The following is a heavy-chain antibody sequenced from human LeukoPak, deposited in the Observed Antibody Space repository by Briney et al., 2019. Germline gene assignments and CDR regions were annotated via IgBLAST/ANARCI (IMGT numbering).Heavy chain of an antibody. J-gene: IGHJ6*03. D-gene: IGHD2/OR15-2a*01. CDR1: GGSFSGYH. CDR3: ARALTFPDFYYYMDV. CDR2: INPSGRT. Sequence: SETLSLSCAVYGGSFSGYHWTWVRQSPGMGLEWIGEINPSGRTNYNPSLKSRVIISVDTSKNQFSLRLSSGTAADTAVYYCARALTFPDFYYYMDVWGEGTTVTVSS. V-gene: IGHV4-34*01.